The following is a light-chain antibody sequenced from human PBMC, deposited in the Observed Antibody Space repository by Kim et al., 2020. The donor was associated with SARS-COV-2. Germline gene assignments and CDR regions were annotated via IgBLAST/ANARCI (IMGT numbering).Light chain of an antibody. Sequence: IQMTQSPSSLSASVGDRVTITCRASRSISGYLSWFQQKPGKAPNLLIYGTSTLQSGVPSRFSGSGSGTDFTLTISSLQPEDFATYYCQQSDNTRTFGQGTKVEIK. V-gene: IGKV1-39*01. CDR3: QQSDNTRT. CDR2: GTS. CDR1: RSISGY. J-gene: IGKJ1*01.